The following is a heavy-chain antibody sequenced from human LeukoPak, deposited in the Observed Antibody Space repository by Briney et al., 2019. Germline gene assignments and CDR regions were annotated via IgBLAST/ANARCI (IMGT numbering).Heavy chain of an antibody. J-gene: IGHJ4*02. D-gene: IGHD2-2*02. CDR3: ARETMRYCSSTSCYKGEFDY. CDR1: GGTFSSYA. CDR2: IIPIFGTA. Sequence: SVKVSCKASGGTFSSYAISWVRQAPGQGLEGMGGIIPIFGTANYAQKFQGRVTITADESTSTAYMELSSLRSEDTAVYYCARETMRYCSSTSCYKGEFDYWGQGTLVTVSS. V-gene: IGHV1-69*13.